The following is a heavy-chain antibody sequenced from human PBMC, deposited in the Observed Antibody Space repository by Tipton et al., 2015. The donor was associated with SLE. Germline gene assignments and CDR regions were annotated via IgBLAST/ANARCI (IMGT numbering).Heavy chain of an antibody. D-gene: IGHD3-22*01. Sequence: SLRLSCAGSGFNFGSYSMDWVRQAPGKRLEWISFITSSSKTIYYADSVKGRFTISRDNAKNSLYLQMSSLRPEDTAIYYCARDDSGLLHYFNHWGQGTLVTVSS. CDR1: GFNFGSYS. CDR2: ITSSSKTI. CDR3: ARDDSGLLHYFNH. J-gene: IGHJ4*02. V-gene: IGHV3-48*01.